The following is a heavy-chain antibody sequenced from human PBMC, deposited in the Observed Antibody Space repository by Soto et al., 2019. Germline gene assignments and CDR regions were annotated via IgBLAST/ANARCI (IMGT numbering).Heavy chain of an antibody. CDR3: ARIIGAHPLRHLFDP. J-gene: IGHJ5*02. V-gene: IGHV1-18*01. CDR2: ISAYNGNT. D-gene: IGHD2-15*01. CDR1: GYTFTSYG. Sequence: ASVKVSCKASGYTFTSYGISWVRQAPGQGLEWMGWISAYNGNTNYAQKLQGRVTMTTDTSTSTSYMELRSLRSDDTAVYYCARIIGAHPLRHLFDPWGQGTLVTVSS.